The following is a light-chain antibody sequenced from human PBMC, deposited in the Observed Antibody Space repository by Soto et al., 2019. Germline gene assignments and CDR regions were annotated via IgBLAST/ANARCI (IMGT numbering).Light chain of an antibody. Sequence: QSVLTQPASVSGSPGQSITISCTGTSIDVGTYNYVSWYQHHPGKAPKLIIYEVSNRPSGVSNRFSGSKSGSTASLTISGLQAEDEADYHCTSYTRDTALVFXTGTKVTVL. CDR2: EVS. V-gene: IGLV2-14*01. CDR3: TSYTRDTALV. CDR1: SIDVGTYNY. J-gene: IGLJ1*01.